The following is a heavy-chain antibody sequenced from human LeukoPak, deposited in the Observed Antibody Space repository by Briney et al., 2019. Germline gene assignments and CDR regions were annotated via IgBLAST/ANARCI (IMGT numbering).Heavy chain of an antibody. V-gene: IGHV5-51*01. D-gene: IGHD2-15*01. CDR2: IYPGDSDT. CDR1: GYSFTSYW. CDR3: AVQDMVVVATTTRAFDI. J-gene: IGHJ3*02. Sequence: GESLKISCKGSGYSFTSYWIAWVRQMPGKGLEWVGIIYPGDSDTRYSPSFQGQVTISADKSISTAYLQWSSLKASDTAMYYCAVQDMVVVATTTRAFDIWGQGTMATVSS.